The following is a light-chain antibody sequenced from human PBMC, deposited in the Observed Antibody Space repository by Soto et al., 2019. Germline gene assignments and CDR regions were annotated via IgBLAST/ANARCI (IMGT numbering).Light chain of an antibody. CDR1: SSNIGAGYD. V-gene: IGLV1-40*01. CDR2: GNS. CDR3: QSYDGSLSAL. J-gene: IGLJ3*02. Sequence: QSVLTQPPSVSGAPGQRVTISCTGSSSNIGAGYDVHWYQQLPGTAPKLLIYGNSNRPSGVPDRFSGSKSGTSASLAITGLQAEDDADYYCQSYDGSLSALFGGGTKLTV.